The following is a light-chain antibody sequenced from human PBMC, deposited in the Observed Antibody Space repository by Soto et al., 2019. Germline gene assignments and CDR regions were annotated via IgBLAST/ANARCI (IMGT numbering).Light chain of an antibody. CDR1: QGIGDT. CDR2: DTS. Sequence: EIVMTQSPATLSVSPGEGATVSCRASQGIGDTLAWYQQKPGQTPRLLIYDTSIRATGVPARFSGSRSGAEFTLTISSLQSEDFAVYYCQHYVTWPLTFGGGTKVDFK. J-gene: IGKJ4*01. CDR3: QHYVTWPLT. V-gene: IGKV3-15*01.